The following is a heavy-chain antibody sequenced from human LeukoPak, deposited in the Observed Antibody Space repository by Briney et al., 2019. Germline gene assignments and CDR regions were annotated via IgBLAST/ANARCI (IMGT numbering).Heavy chain of an antibody. Sequence: ASVKVSCKASGYTFTGYYMHWVRQAPGQGLEWMGWINPNSGGTNYAQKFQGRVTMTRDTSISTAYMELRSLRSDDTAVYYCARVAPTGNNWFDPWGQGTLVTVSS. CDR1: GYTFTGYY. CDR2: INPNSGGT. D-gene: IGHD2-15*01. V-gene: IGHV1-2*02. J-gene: IGHJ5*02. CDR3: ARVAPTGNNWFDP.